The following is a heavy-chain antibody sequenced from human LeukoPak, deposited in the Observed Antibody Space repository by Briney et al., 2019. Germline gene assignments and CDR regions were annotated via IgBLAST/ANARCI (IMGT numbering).Heavy chain of an antibody. D-gene: IGHD6-19*01. J-gene: IGHJ5*02. V-gene: IGHV4-39*01. CDR2: IYHSGST. CDR1: GGSISSSSYF. CDR3: AREVIAVAAGGDKRFDP. Sequence: SETLSLTCTVSGGSISSSSYFWGWIRQPPGKGLEWIAIIYHSGSTYYNPSLKSRVTISVDTSKNQLSLWLSSVTAADTAVYYCAREVIAVAAGGDKRFDPWGQGTLVTVSS.